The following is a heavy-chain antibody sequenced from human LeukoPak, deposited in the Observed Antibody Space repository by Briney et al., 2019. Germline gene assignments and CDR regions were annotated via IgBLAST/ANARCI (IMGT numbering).Heavy chain of an antibody. V-gene: IGHV4-39*02. J-gene: IGHJ4*02. D-gene: IGHD3-22*01. CDR1: GGSISSSSYY. CDR3: SRDRGWLRSGIYY. Sequence: SETLSLTCTVSGGSISSSSYYWGWIRQPPGKGLEWIGSIYYSGSTYYNPSLKSRVTISVDTSKNQFSLKLSSVTAADTAVYYCSRDRGWLRSGIYYWGQGNLGTGSS. CDR2: IYYSGST.